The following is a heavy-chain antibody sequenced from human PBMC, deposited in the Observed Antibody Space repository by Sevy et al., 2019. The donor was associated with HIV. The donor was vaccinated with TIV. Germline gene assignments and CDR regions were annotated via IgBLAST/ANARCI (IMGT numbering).Heavy chain of an antibody. Sequence: KQSQTLSLTCAISGDSVSNNRVVWNWIRQSPSRGLEWLGRTYYRSKWSSDYAVSVKSRITINPDTSKNQFSLQLNSVTPEDTAVYYCARGGYCGGGSCHTFDYWGQETLVTVSS. CDR1: GDSVSNNRVV. V-gene: IGHV6-1*01. CDR3: ARGGYCGGGSCHTFDY. J-gene: IGHJ4*02. CDR2: TYYRSKWSS. D-gene: IGHD2-15*01.